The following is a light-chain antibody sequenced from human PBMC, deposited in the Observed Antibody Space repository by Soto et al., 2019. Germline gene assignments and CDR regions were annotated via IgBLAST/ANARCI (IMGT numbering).Light chain of an antibody. CDR3: QQRSNWPLT. CDR1: QSVSSY. J-gene: IGKJ4*02. CDR2: DAS. V-gene: IGKV3-11*01. Sequence: MLLTQAPATLTLSPGGRATHSGRASQSVSSYLAWYQQKPGQAPRLLIYDASNRATGIPARFSGSGSGTDFTLTISSLESEDFAVYYCQQRSNWPLTFGRGTKVDIK.